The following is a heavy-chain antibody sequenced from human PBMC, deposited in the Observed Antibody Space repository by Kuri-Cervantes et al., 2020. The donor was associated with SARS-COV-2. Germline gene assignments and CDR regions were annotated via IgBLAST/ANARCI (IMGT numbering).Heavy chain of an antibody. Sequence: SVKVSCKASGVTFSSYAISWVRQAPGQGLEWMGGIIPIFGTANYAQKFQGRVTITTDESTSTAYMELSSLRSEDTAVYYCATPRSIAAAGTNPPFAYWGQGTLVTVSS. V-gene: IGHV1-69*05. J-gene: IGHJ4*02. CDR3: ATPRSIAAAGTNPPFAY. CDR2: IIPIFGTA. D-gene: IGHD6-13*01. CDR1: GVTFSSYA.